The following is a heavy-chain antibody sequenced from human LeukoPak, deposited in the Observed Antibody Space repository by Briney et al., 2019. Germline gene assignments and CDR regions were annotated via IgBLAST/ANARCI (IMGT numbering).Heavy chain of an antibody. CDR1: GGSISSYY. CDR3: ARDSRRRVDY. D-gene: IGHD6-25*01. Sequence: SETLSLTCTVSGGSISSYYWSWIRQPPGKGLEWIGYIYYSGSTNYNPSLKSRVTISVDTSKNQFSLKLSSVTAADTAVYYCARDSRRRVDYWGQGTLVTVSS. V-gene: IGHV4-59*01. J-gene: IGHJ4*02. CDR2: IYYSGST.